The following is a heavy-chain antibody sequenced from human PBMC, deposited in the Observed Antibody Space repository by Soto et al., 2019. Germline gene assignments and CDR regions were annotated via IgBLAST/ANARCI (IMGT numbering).Heavy chain of an antibody. V-gene: IGHV1-3*01. CDR1: GFTFTSYA. Sequence: QVQLVESGGDLVKPGGSLRLSCAASGFTFTSYAMHWVRQAPGQRLEWMGWINAGNGNTKYSQKFQGRVTITRDTSASTAYMELSSLRSEDTAVYYCARGADSSSWYMNWFDPWGQGTLVTVSS. CDR2: INAGNGNT. CDR3: ARGADSSSWYMNWFDP. D-gene: IGHD6-13*01. J-gene: IGHJ5*02.